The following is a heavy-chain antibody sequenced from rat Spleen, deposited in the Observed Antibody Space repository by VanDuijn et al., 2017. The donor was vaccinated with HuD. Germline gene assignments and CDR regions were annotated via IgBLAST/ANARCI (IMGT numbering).Heavy chain of an antibody. CDR2: IIYDGSST. Sequence: EVQLVESGGGLVQPGRSLKLSCTASGFSFSSFAMAWVRQAPEKGLEWVATIIYDGSSTYYRDSVKGRFTVSRDNAKSSLYLQMDSLRSEDTATYYCTRGRRPDYWGQGVMVTVSS. CDR3: TRGRRPDY. J-gene: IGHJ2*01. CDR1: GFSFSSFA. V-gene: IGHV5-7*01. D-gene: IGHD1-11*01.